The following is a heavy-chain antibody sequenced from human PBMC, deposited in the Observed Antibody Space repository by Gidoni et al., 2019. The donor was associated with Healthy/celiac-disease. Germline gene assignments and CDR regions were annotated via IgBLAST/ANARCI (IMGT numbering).Heavy chain of an antibody. CDR3: ARVVWLQSHYFDY. CDR2: IYYRGST. J-gene: IGHJ4*02. CDR1: GGSISSGGYY. V-gene: IGHV4-31*03. Sequence: QVQLQESGPGLVKPSQTLSLTCTFPGGSISSGGYYWSWIRQHPGKGLEWIGYIYYRGSTYYNPSLKSRVTISVDTSKNQFSLKLSSVTAADTAVYYCARVVWLQSHYFDYWGQGTLVTVSS. D-gene: IGHD5-12*01.